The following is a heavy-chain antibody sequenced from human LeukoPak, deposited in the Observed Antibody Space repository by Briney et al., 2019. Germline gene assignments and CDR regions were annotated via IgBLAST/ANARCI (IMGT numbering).Heavy chain of an antibody. CDR2: ISSSSSYI. Sequence: PGGSLRLSCAASGFTFSSYSMNWVRQAPGKGLEWVSSISSSSSYIYHADSVKGRFTISRDNAKNSLYLQMNSLRAEDTAVYYCASARGYSYGCDYWGQGTLVTVSS. CDR3: ASARGYSYGCDY. D-gene: IGHD5-18*01. J-gene: IGHJ4*02. V-gene: IGHV3-21*01. CDR1: GFTFSSYS.